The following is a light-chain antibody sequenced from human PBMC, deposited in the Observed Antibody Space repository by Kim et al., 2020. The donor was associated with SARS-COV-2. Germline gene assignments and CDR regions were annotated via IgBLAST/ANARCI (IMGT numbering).Light chain of an antibody. V-gene: IGLV2-14*04. J-gene: IGLJ3*02. CDR2: DVS. CDR1: SSDVGGYNY. CDR3: CSYTSSGTWV. Sequence: GQSNTISCTGTSSDVGGYNYVSWYQQHPGEAPKLMIYDVSKWPSGVSNRCSGSKAGNTASLTISGLQAEDEADYYCCSYTSSGTWVFGGGTQLTVL.